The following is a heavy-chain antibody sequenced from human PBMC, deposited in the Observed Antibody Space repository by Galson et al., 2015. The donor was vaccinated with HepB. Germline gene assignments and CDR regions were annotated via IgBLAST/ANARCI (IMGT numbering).Heavy chain of an antibody. CDR3: SRGNYGSGGVPY. CDR1: GDSVSSTSST. CDR2: TYYRSKWYN. D-gene: IGHD6-25*01. Sequence: CAISGDSVSSTSSTWVWFRQSPSRGLEWLGRTYYRSKWYNDYAVSVKGRITINPDTSKNQFSLELNSVTPEDTAVYYCSRGNYGSGGVPYWGQGALVTVSS. J-gene: IGHJ4*02. V-gene: IGHV6-1*01.